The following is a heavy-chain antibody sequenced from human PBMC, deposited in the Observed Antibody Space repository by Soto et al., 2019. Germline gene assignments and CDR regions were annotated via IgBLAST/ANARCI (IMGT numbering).Heavy chain of an antibody. CDR2: IYHSGST. V-gene: IGHV4-30-2*01. CDR1: GGSISSGGYY. D-gene: IGHD5-12*01. J-gene: IGHJ5*02. CDR3: ARGEMATDPGNWFDP. Sequence: SETLSLTCTVSGGSISSGGYYWSWIRQHPGKGLEWIGYIYHSGSTYYNPSLKSRVTISADRSKNQFSLKLSSVTAADTAVYYCARGEMATDPGNWFDPWGQGTLVTVSS.